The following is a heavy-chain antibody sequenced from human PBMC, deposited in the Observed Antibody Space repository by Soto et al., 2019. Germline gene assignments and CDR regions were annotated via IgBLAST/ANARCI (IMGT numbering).Heavy chain of an antibody. CDR2: ISSSSSYI. J-gene: IGHJ6*03. D-gene: IGHD3-3*01. V-gene: IGHV3-21*01. Sequence: GGSLRLSCAASGFTFSSYSMNWVRQAPGKGLEWVSSISSSSSYIYYADSVKGRFTISRDNAKNSLYLQMNSLRAEDTAVYYCARDHSGPIFGVVRGYYYYMDVWGKGTTVTVSS. CDR3: ARDHSGPIFGVVRGYYYYMDV. CDR1: GFTFSSYS.